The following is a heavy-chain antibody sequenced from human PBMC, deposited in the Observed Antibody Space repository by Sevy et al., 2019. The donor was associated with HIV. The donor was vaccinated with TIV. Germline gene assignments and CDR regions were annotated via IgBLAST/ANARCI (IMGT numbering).Heavy chain of an antibody. J-gene: IGHJ4*02. CDR3: ARSMAQGAAFDY. CDR2: IYYSGST. CDR1: GGSISSYH. V-gene: IGHV4-59*01. D-gene: IGHD3-10*01. Sequence: SETLSLTCTVSGGSISSYHWSWIRQPPGKGLEWIGYIYYSGSTNYNPSLKSRVTISVDTSKNQFSLKLSSVTAADTAVYYCARSMAQGAAFDYWGQGTLVTVSS.